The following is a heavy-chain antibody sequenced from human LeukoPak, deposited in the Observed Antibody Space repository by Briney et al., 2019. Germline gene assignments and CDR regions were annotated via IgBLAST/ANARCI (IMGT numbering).Heavy chain of an antibody. CDR2: MNPNSGNT. Sequence: ASVKVSCKASGYTFTSYDINWMRQATGQGLEWMGWMNPNSGNTGYAQKFQGRVTITRNTSISTAYMELSSLRSEDTAVYYCARAQDYYDSSGYPPVYYYYYMDVWGKGTTVTVSS. CDR1: GYTFTSYD. CDR3: ARAQDYYDSSGYPPVYYYYYMDV. J-gene: IGHJ6*03. D-gene: IGHD3-22*01. V-gene: IGHV1-8*03.